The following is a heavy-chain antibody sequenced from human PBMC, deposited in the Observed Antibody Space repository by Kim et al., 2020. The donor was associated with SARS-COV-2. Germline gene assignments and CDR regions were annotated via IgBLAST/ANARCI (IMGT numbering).Heavy chain of an antibody. CDR3: AKGHFRIAAAGPGWFDP. J-gene: IGHJ5*02. Sequence: GKGRFTISRDNSKNTLYLQMNSLRAEDTAVYYCAKGHFRIAAAGPGWFDPWGQGTLVTVSS. D-gene: IGHD6-13*01. V-gene: IGHV3-23*01.